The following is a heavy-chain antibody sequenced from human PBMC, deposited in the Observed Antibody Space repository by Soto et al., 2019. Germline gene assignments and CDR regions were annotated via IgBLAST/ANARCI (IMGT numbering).Heavy chain of an antibody. CDR1: GFTFSSYS. V-gene: IGHV3-21*01. D-gene: IGHD2-2*02. Sequence: GGSLRLSCAASGFTFSSYSMNWVRQAPGKGLEWVSSISSSSSYIYYADSVKGRFTISRDNAKNSLYLQMNSLRAEDAAVYYCARFRYCSSPSCYSVYYYYGMDVWGQGTTVTVSS. J-gene: IGHJ6*02. CDR3: ARFRYCSSPSCYSVYYYYGMDV. CDR2: ISSSSSYI.